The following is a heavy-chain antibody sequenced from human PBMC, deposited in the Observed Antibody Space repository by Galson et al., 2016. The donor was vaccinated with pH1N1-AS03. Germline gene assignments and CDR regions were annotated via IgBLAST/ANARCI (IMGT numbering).Heavy chain of an antibody. J-gene: IGHJ4*02. V-gene: IGHV3-7*01. CDR3: ARGASGDHRLSPLWN. D-gene: IGHD6-25*01. CDR1: GFTFSTYC. CDR2: IKQDGSEK. Sequence: SLRLSCAASGFTFSTYCMSWVRQAPGKGLEWVANIKQDGSEKFYVDSLKGRFTISRDNAKNSLYLQMSSLRAEETAIYYCARGASGDHRLSPLWNWGQGTLVTVSS.